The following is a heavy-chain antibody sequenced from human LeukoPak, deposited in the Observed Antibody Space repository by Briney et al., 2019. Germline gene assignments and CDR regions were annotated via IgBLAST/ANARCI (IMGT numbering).Heavy chain of an antibody. CDR1: GFTFDDYG. CDR3: AKEGGASRFDY. D-gene: IGHD5-12*01. CDR2: INWNGGST. Sequence: RAGGSLRLSCAASGFTFDDYGMSWVRQAPGKGLEWVSGINWNGGSTGYADSVKGRFTISRDNAKNSLDLQMNSLRAEDAAVYYCAKEGGASRFDYWGQGTLVTVSS. J-gene: IGHJ4*02. V-gene: IGHV3-20*04.